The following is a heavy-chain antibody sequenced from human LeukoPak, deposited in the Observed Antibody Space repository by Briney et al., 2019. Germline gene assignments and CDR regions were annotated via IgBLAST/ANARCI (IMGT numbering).Heavy chain of an antibody. CDR2: ISPHTGET. CDR1: GYTLTDHF. Sequence: ASVKVSCRASGYTLTDHFLHWVRLVPGQGLEWMGWISPHTGETNFPKKFEGRISLTRDTSLNTAYMELRSLRADDSAVYYCAKXGASGTRYYYY. V-gene: IGHV1-2*02. CDR3: AKXGASGTRYYYY. J-gene: IGHJ6*01. D-gene: IGHD1-26*01.